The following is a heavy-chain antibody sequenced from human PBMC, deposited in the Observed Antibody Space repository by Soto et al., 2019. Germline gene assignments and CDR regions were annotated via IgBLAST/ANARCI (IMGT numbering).Heavy chain of an antibody. D-gene: IGHD3-10*01. CDR3: ARAARGDDYYYYYGMDV. J-gene: IGHJ6*02. CDR2: IYYSGST. V-gene: IGHV4-59*01. CDR1: GGSISSYY. Sequence: SETLSLTCTVSGGSISSYYWSWIRQPPGKGLEWIGYIYYSGSTNYNPSLKSRVTISVDTSKNQFSLKLSSVTAADTAVYYCARAARGDDYYYYYGMDVWGQGTTVTVSS.